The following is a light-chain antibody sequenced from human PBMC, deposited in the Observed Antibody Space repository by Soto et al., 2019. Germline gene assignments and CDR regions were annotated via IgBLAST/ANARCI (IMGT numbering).Light chain of an antibody. J-gene: IGKJ1*01. CDR1: QGISSY. V-gene: IGKV1D-8*01. Sequence: IEMTQSPSSLSASVGDRVTITCRASQGISSYLAWYQQKPGKAPELLIYAASTLQSGVPSRFSGSGSGTDFTLTISCLQSEDFATYYCQQYYSFPPTFGQGTKV. CDR2: AAS. CDR3: QQYYSFPPT.